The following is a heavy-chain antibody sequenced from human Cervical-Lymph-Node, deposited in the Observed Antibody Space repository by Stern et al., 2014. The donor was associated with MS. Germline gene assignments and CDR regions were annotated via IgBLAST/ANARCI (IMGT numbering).Heavy chain of an antibody. V-gene: IGHV3-53*01. Sequence: VQLVESGGGLIQPGGSLRLSCAASGFTVSSNYMSWVRQAPGKGLEWVSVIYSGGSTYYADSVKGRFTISRDNTKNTLYLQMNSLRAEDTAVYYCARDYYDSSGYYSGYWGQGTLVTVSS. J-gene: IGHJ4*02. D-gene: IGHD3-22*01. CDR2: IYSGGST. CDR1: GFTVSSNY. CDR3: ARDYYDSSGYYSGY.